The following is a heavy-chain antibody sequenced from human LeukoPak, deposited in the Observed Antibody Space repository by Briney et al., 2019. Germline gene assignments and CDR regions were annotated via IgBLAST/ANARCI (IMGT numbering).Heavy chain of an antibody. CDR2: ISAYNGNT. V-gene: IGHV1-18*01. CDR1: GYTFTSYG. D-gene: IGHD3-3*01. J-gene: IGHJ4*02. CDR3: ARGAHYDFWSGDPTYYFDY. Sequence: ASVKVSCKASGYTFTSYGISWVRQAPGQGLEWMGWISAYNGNTNYAQKLQGRVTTTTDTSTSTAYMELRGLRSDDTAVYYCARGAHYDFWSGDPTYYFDYWGQGTLVTVSS.